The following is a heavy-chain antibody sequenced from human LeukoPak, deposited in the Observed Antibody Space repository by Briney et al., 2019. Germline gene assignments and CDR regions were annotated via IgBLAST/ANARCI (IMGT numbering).Heavy chain of an antibody. CDR1: GYTFTSYG. Sequence: GASVKVSCKASGYTFTSYGISWVRQAPGQGLEWMGWISAYNGNTNYAQKLQGRVTVTTDTSTSTAYMELRSLRSDDTAVYYCAREVYSGYCSSTSCYSWFDPWGQGTLVTVSS. J-gene: IGHJ5*02. CDR2: ISAYNGNT. V-gene: IGHV1-18*01. D-gene: IGHD2-2*03. CDR3: AREVYSGYCSSTSCYSWFDP.